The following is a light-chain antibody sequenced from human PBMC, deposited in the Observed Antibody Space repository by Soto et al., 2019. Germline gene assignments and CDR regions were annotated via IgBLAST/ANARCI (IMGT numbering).Light chain of an antibody. Sequence: DIQMTQSPSTLSASVGDRVTITCRASQSISTWLAWYQQKPGKAPKLLIYDASTLQSGVPSRFSGSGSGTDFTLTINSLQAEDFATYYCRQTRSYPSTFGGGTKVDIK. J-gene: IGKJ4*01. CDR2: DAS. CDR3: RQTRSYPST. CDR1: QSISTW. V-gene: IGKV1-5*01.